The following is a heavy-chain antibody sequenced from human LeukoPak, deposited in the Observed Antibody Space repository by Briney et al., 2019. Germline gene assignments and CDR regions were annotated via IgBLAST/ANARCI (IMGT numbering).Heavy chain of an antibody. V-gene: IGHV1-69*13. CDR1: GGTFISYA. D-gene: IGHD3-3*01. CDR3: ARGESYDFSNDY. CDR2: IIPIFGTA. Sequence: ASVKVSCKASGGTFISYAISWVRQAPGQGLEWMGGIIPIFGTANYAQKFQGRVTITADESTSTAYMELSSLRSEDTAVYYCARGESYDFSNDYWGQGTLVTVSS. J-gene: IGHJ4*02.